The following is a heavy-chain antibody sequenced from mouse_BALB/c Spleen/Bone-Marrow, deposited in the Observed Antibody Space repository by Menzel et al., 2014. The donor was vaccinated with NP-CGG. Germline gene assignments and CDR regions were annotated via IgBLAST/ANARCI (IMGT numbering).Heavy chain of an antibody. Sequence: VQLQQSGAELVMPGASVKLSCTASGYTFTDNWMYWVKQRPGQGLEWIGAIDTSDSYTNFNQKFMGKVSLTGDTSSSTAYMQVSSLTSDDSAVYYCARGGYDFSLDYWGQGTSVTVSS. CDR1: GYTFTDNW. V-gene: IGHV1-69*01. J-gene: IGHJ4*01. CDR3: ARGGYDFSLDY. CDR2: IDTSDSYT. D-gene: IGHD2-4*01.